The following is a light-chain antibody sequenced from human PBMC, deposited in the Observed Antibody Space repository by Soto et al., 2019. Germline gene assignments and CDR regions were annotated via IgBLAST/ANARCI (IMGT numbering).Light chain of an antibody. CDR3: QVWDSSSDHPGV. CDR2: DDR. CDR1: NLGSKS. V-gene: IGLV3-21*02. Sequence: YELTQSPSVSVAPGQTARITCGGNNLGSKSVHWYQQRPGQAPLLVVYDDRDRPSGIPERFSGSNSGNTATLTISRVEVGDEADYYCQVWDSSSDHPGVFGGGTKLTVL. J-gene: IGLJ3*02.